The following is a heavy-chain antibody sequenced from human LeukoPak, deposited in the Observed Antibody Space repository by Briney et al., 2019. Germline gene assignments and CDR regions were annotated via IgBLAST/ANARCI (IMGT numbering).Heavy chain of an antibody. J-gene: IGHJ4*02. CDR2: INSDGSST. V-gene: IGHV3-74*01. D-gene: IGHD6-13*01. CDR1: GFTFSSYW. CDR3: ARVKLAAGNLFDY. Sequence: GGSLRLSCAASGFTFSSYWMHWVRQAPGKGLVWVSHINSDGSSTNYADSVKGRFTISRDNAKNSLYLQMNSLRAEDTALYYCARVKLAAGNLFDYWGQGSRVTVSS.